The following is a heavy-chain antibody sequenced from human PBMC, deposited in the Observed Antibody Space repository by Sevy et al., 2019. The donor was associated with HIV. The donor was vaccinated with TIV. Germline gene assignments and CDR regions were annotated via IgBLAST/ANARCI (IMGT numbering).Heavy chain of an antibody. D-gene: IGHD4-4*01. Sequence: SETLSLTCTVSGGSISSSSYYWGWIRQPPGKGLEWIGSIYYSGSTYYNPSLKSRVTISVDTSKNQFSLKLSSVTAADTAVYYCARQDYSNYGHDYYYGMDVWGQGTTVTVSS. J-gene: IGHJ6*02. CDR2: IYYSGST. CDR3: ARQDYSNYGHDYYYGMDV. V-gene: IGHV4-39*01. CDR1: GGSISSSSYY.